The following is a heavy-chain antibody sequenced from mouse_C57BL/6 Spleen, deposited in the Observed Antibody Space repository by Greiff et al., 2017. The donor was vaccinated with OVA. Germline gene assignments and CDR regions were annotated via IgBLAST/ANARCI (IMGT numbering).Heavy chain of an antibody. J-gene: IGHJ1*03. Sequence: VQLKQSGPELVKPGASVKMSCKASGYTFTDYNMHWVKQSHGKSLEWIGYINPNNGGTSYNQKFKGKATLTVNKSSSTAYMELRSLTSEDSAVYYCARSDYYGSSPYWYFDVWGTGTTVTVSS. CDR2: INPNNGGT. CDR3: ARSDYYGSSPYWYFDV. CDR1: GYTFTDYN. V-gene: IGHV1-22*01. D-gene: IGHD1-1*01.